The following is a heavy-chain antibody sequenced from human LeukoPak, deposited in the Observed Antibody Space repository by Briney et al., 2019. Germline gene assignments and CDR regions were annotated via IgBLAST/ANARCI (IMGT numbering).Heavy chain of an antibody. V-gene: IGHV1-69*04. J-gene: IGHJ4*02. Sequence: ASVKVSCKASGGTFSSYAIGWVRQAPGQGLEWMGRIIPILRIANYAQKFQGRVTMTRDTSTSTVYMELSSLRSEDTAVYYCARDLDTGNSLQSYWGQGTLVTVSS. CDR1: GGTFSSYA. D-gene: IGHD5-18*01. CDR3: ARDLDTGNSLQSY. CDR2: IIPILRIA.